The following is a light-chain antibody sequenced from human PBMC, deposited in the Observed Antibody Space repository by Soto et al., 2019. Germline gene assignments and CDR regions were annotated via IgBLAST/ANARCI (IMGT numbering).Light chain of an antibody. CDR1: QSVSSN. Sequence: EIVMTQSPATLSVSPGERATLSCRASQSVSSNLAWYQQKPGQAPRLLIYGASTRATCIPARFSGSGSGTEFTLTISSLQSEDFAVYYCQQYNNWPPWTVGQGTKGEIK. J-gene: IGKJ1*01. CDR2: GAS. V-gene: IGKV3-15*01. CDR3: QQYNNWPPWT.